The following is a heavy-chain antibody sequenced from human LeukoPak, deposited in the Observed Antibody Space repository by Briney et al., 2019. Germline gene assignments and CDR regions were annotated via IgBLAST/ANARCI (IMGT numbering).Heavy chain of an antibody. Sequence: PGGSLRLSCAASGFTFSSYAMSWVRQAPGKGLEWVSAISGSGGSTYYADSVKGRFTISRDNSKNTLYLQMNSLRAEDTAVYYCAKDDSSGYYYAGLYYWGQGTLVTVSS. CDR3: AKDDSSGYYYAGLYY. D-gene: IGHD3-22*01. CDR1: GFTFSSYA. V-gene: IGHV3-23*01. J-gene: IGHJ4*02. CDR2: ISGSGGST.